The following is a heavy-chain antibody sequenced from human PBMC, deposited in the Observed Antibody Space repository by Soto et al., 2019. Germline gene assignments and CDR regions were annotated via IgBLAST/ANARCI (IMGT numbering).Heavy chain of an antibody. J-gene: IGHJ4*02. CDR3: ARDKMVYTYGSGTFDY. Sequence: QLHLVQSGSEVKKPGASVKVSCKASGFTFTSFGISWVRQAPGQGLEWMGWISAYNGDTDIAQRVHGRVTLTTDTSTNTAYMELRRLRSDDTAVYYCARDKMVYTYGSGTFDYWGQGTVVTVSS. CDR2: ISAYNGDT. CDR1: GFTFTSFG. D-gene: IGHD3-10*01. V-gene: IGHV1-18*04.